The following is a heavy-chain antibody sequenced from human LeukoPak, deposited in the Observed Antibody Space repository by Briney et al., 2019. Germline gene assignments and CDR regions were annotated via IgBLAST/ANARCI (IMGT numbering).Heavy chain of an antibody. Sequence: GGSLRLSCAASGFTVSSNYMSWVRQAPGKGLEWVSVIYSGGSTYYADSVKGRFTISRDNSKNTLYLQMNSLRAEDTAVYYCAKGHYDFWSGYDYYYYGMDVWGQGTTVTVSS. CDR2: IYSGGST. CDR1: GFTVSSNY. CDR3: AKGHYDFWSGYDYYYYGMDV. V-gene: IGHV3-53*01. J-gene: IGHJ6*02. D-gene: IGHD3-3*01.